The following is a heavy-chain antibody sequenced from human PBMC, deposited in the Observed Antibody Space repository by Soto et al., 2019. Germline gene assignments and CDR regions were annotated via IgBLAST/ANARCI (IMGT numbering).Heavy chain of an antibody. CDR3: AREATYFLCCSAYDYYGLVV. CDR2: TYYRSKWYN. V-gene: IGHV6-1*01. CDR1: GDSVSSNSAA. Sequence: SQTLSLTCTISGDSVSSNSAAWNWIRQSPTRGLQWLGRTYYRSKWYNDYAVSVKSRITINPDTSKNQFSLQLNSVTPEDTVVYYCAREATYFLCCSAYDYYGLVVWGQGST. D-gene: IGHD2-15*01. J-gene: IGHJ6*02.